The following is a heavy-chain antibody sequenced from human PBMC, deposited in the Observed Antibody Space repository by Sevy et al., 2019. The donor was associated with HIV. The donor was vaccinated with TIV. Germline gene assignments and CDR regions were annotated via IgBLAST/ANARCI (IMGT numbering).Heavy chain of an antibody. CDR3: GREGYWEFEDY. CDR1: GFTFDDYG. CDR2: INWNGGST. J-gene: IGHJ4*02. D-gene: IGHD2-8*02. Sequence: GGSLRLSCAASGFTFDDYGMSWVRQAPGKGLEWVSGINWNGGSTGYADSVKGRFTVTRDNAKNSLYLQMNSLRAEDTALYYCGREGYWEFEDYWGQGTLVTVSS. V-gene: IGHV3-20*04.